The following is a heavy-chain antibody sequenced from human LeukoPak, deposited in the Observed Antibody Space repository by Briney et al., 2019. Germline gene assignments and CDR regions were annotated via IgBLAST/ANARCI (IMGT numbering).Heavy chain of an antibody. J-gene: IGHJ5*02. Sequence: SETLSLTCSVSGGSISSDYWSWIRQPPGKGLEWIGIYYSGTTKHNPSLKSRVTISVDTSKNQFSLKLSSVTAADTAMYYCARHKRTSSTDWFDPWGQGTLVTVSA. CDR1: GGSISSDY. D-gene: IGHD6-6*01. CDR3: ARHKRTSSTDWFDP. CDR2: IYYSGTT. V-gene: IGHV4-59*08.